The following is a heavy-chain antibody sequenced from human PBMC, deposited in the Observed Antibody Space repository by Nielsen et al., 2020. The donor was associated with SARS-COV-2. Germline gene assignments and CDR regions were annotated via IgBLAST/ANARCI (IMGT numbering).Heavy chain of an antibody. Sequence: SETLSLTCTVSGGSISSYYWSWIRQPPGKGLEWIGSIYYSGSTYYNPSLKSRVTISVDTSKNQFSLKLSSVTAADTAVYYCVRIDMATISVDYWGRGTLVTVSS. CDR1: GGSISSYY. J-gene: IGHJ4*02. D-gene: IGHD5-24*01. CDR2: IYYSGST. V-gene: IGHV4-59*12. CDR3: VRIDMATISVDY.